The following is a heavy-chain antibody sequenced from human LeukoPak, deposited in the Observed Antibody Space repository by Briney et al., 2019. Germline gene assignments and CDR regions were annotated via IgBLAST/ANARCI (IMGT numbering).Heavy chain of an antibody. V-gene: IGHV4-34*01. CDR3: ASRGAIAALEYYFDY. D-gene: IGHD6-6*01. Sequence: SETLSLTCAVYGGSFSGYYWSWIRQPPGKGLGWIGEINHSGSTNYNPSLKSRVTISVDTSKNQFSLKLSSVTAADTAVYYCASRGAIAALEYYFDYWGQGTLVTVSS. CDR1: GGSFSGYY. J-gene: IGHJ4*02. CDR2: INHSGST.